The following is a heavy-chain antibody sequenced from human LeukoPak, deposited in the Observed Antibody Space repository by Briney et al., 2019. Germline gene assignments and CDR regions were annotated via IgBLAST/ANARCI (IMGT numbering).Heavy chain of an antibody. Sequence: PGGSLRLSCAAPGFTFSSYAMHWVRQAPGKGLEWVAVISYDGSNKYYADSVKGRFTISRDNSKNTLYLQMNSLRAEDTAVYYCASLGIAAAGSGAFDIWGQGTMVTVSS. J-gene: IGHJ3*02. CDR3: ASLGIAAAGSGAFDI. CDR2: ISYDGSNK. CDR1: GFTFSSYA. D-gene: IGHD6-13*01. V-gene: IGHV3-30-3*01.